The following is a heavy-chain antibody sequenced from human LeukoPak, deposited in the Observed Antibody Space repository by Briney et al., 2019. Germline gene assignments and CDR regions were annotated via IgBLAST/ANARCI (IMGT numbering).Heavy chain of an antibody. CDR2: INPDESTK. Sequence: GGSLRLSCVASGFTFSSSWMSWVHQAPGGGLEFVANINPDESTKNYVDSVKGRFTISRDNAKNSLYPQMNSLRAEDTAVYYCARDPDFSAFDIWGQGTLVTVSS. J-gene: IGHJ3*02. V-gene: IGHV3-7*03. D-gene: IGHD4-11*01. CDR3: ARDPDFSAFDI. CDR1: GFTFSSSW.